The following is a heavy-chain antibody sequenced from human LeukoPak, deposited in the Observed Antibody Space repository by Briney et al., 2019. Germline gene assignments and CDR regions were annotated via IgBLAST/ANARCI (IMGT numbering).Heavy chain of an antibody. J-gene: IGHJ6*03. Sequence: PGGSLRLSCAASGFTFSSYWMSWVRQAPGKGLEWVANIKQDGSEKYYVDSVKGRFTISRDNAKNSLYLQMNSLRSDDTAVYYCARAGITGTILMYYYYYYMDVWGKGTTVTVSS. CDR3: ARAGITGTILMYYYYYYMDV. D-gene: IGHD1-7*01. CDR2: IKQDGSEK. CDR1: GFTFSSYW. V-gene: IGHV3-7*03.